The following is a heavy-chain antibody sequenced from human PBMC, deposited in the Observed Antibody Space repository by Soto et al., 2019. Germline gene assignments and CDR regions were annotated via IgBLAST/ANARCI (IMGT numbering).Heavy chain of an antibody. Sequence: SETLSLTCAVSSGSISSSNWWSWVRQPPGKGLEWIGEIYHSGSTNYNPSLKSRVTISVDKSKNQFSLKLSSVTAADTAVYYCARGSGIAVAGTSYYYMDVWGKGTTVTVSS. CDR3: ARGSGIAVAGTSYYYMDV. CDR2: IYHSGST. CDR1: SGSISSSNW. D-gene: IGHD6-19*01. V-gene: IGHV4-4*02. J-gene: IGHJ6*03.